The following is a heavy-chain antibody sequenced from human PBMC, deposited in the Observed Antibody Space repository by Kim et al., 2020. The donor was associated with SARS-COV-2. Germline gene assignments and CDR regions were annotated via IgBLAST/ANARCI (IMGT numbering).Heavy chain of an antibody. Sequence: GGSLRLSCAASGFTFSSYGMHWVRQAPGKGLEWVAVISYDGSNKYYADSVKGRFTISRDNSKNTLYLQMNSLRAEDTAVYYCAKDLSLQWLVVDYYFDYWGQGTLVTVSS. V-gene: IGHV3-30*18. J-gene: IGHJ4*02. D-gene: IGHD6-19*01. CDR3: AKDLSLQWLVVDYYFDY. CDR2: ISYDGSNK. CDR1: GFTFSSYG.